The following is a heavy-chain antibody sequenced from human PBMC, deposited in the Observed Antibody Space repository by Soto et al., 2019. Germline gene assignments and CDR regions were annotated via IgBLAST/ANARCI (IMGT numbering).Heavy chain of an antibody. D-gene: IGHD3-3*01. J-gene: IGHJ5*02. CDR2: ISGSGGST. CDR1: GFTFSSYA. CDR3: ANDKGRTYYDFWTGYPVGYTWLDT. V-gene: IGHV3-23*01. Sequence: PGGSLRLSCAASGFTFSSYAMSWVRQAPGKGLEWVSAISGSGGSTYYADSVKGRFTISRDKAKNTRYLQMNSLRAEDKAVYYCANDKGRTYYDFWTGYPVGYTWLDTWGQGTLVTVSS.